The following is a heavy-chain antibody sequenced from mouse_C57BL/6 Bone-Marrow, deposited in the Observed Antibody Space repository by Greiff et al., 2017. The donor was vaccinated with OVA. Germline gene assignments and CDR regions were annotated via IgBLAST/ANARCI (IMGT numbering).Heavy chain of an antibody. CDR2: IYPGSGST. D-gene: IGHD2-5*01. J-gene: IGHJ2*01. CDR1: GYTFTSYW. Sequence: QVHVKQPGAELVKPGASVKMSCKASGYTFTSYWITWVKQRPGQGLEWIGDIYPGSGSTNYNEKFKSKATLTVDTSSSTAYMQLSNLTTEDSAVYYCARSSYYSNFDYWGQGTTLTVSS. V-gene: IGHV1-55*01. CDR3: ARSSYYSNFDY.